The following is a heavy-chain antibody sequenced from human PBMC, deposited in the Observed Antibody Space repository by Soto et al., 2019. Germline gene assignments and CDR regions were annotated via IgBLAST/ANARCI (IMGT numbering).Heavy chain of an antibody. Sequence: QVQLVQSGAEVKQPGASVKVSGKASGYTFTSYGISWVRQAPGQGLEWMGWISAYSGNTNYAQKLQGRATMTTDTATSTAYMELRSLRSDDTAVYYCARDAAVGLFDYWGQGTLVTVSS. J-gene: IGHJ4*02. CDR3: ARDAAVGLFDY. CDR1: GYTFTSYG. D-gene: IGHD1-26*01. V-gene: IGHV1-18*01. CDR2: ISAYSGNT.